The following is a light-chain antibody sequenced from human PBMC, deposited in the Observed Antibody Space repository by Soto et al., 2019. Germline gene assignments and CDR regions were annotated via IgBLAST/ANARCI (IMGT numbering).Light chain of an antibody. J-gene: IGLJ1*01. CDR1: SSDVGSYNL. V-gene: IGLV2-23*03. Sequence: QSVLTQPASVSGSPEQSITISCTGTSSDVGSYNLVSWYQQYPGKAPKLIIYEGSERPSGISNRFSGSKSGNTASLTISGLQAEDEADYYCSSYAGRSSLPYVFGTGTKVTVL. CDR3: SSYAGRSSLPYV. CDR2: EGS.